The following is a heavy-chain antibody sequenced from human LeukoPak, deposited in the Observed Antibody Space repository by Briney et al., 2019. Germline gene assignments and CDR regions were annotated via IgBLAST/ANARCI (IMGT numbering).Heavy chain of an antibody. CDR3: ARGAATSPSADY. Sequence: EASVKVSCKASGHTFVSYGISWVRQAPGQGLEWMGWISGYNGKINYAQKFQGRVTMTTDTSTSTAYMELRSLRSDDTAVYYCARGAATSPSADYWGQGTLVTVSS. CDR1: GHTFVSYG. CDR2: ISGYNGKI. D-gene: IGHD6-13*01. V-gene: IGHV1-18*01. J-gene: IGHJ4*02.